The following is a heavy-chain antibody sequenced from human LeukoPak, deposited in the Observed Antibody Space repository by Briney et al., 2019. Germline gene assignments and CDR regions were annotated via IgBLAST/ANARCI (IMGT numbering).Heavy chain of an antibody. CDR2: ITTSTGKP. J-gene: IGHJ4*02. V-gene: IGHV7-4-1*02. CDR3: ARDASMINFDY. CDR1: GYTFTGYS. Sequence: ASVKVSCKASGYTFTGYSINWLRQAPGQGLEWMGWITTSTGKPTYAQGFTGRFVFSLDTSVSTTYLHINSLEAEDTAVYYCARDASMINFDYWGQGSLVTVSS. D-gene: IGHD3-16*01.